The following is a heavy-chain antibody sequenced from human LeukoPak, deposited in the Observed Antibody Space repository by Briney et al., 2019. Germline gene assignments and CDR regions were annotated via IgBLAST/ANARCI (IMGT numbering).Heavy chain of an antibody. CDR2: ISSSSSYI. Sequence: PGGSLRLSCAASGFAFSSNSMNWVRQAPGKGLEWVSSISSSSSYIYFADSVKGRFTISRDNAKNSLYLQMNSLRAEDTAVYYCARSRGYHPKYPFDYWGQGTLVTVSS. CDR1: GFAFSSNS. CDR3: ARSRGYHPKYPFDY. J-gene: IGHJ4*02. D-gene: IGHD5-12*01. V-gene: IGHV3-21*01.